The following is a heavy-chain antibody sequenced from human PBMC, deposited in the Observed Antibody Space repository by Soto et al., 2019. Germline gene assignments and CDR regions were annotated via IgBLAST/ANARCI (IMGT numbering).Heavy chain of an antibody. V-gene: IGHV4-61*01. D-gene: IGHD4-17*01. CDR3: ARGEIGDFDY. CDR2: IYYSGST. Sequence: SETLSLTCTVSGGSVSSANYYWSWIRQPPGKGLEWIGYIYYSGSTNYNPSLKTRVTISVDTSENQFSLKLSSVTAADTAVYYCARGEIGDFDYWGQGTLVTVSS. J-gene: IGHJ4*02. CDR1: GGSVSSANYY.